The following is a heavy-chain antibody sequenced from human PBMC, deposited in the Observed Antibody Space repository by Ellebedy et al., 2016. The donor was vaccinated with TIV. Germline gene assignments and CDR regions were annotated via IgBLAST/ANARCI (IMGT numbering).Heavy chain of an antibody. V-gene: IGHV3-23*01. CDR3: AKNTGYYDSSAHFDY. Sequence: GESLKISCAASGFTFSSYWMSWVRQAPGKGLEWVSAISGSGGSTYYADSVKGRFTISRDNSKNTLYLQMNSLRAEDTAVYYCAKNTGYYDSSAHFDYWGQGTLVTVSS. CDR2: ISGSGGST. D-gene: IGHD3-22*01. J-gene: IGHJ4*02. CDR1: GFTFSSYW.